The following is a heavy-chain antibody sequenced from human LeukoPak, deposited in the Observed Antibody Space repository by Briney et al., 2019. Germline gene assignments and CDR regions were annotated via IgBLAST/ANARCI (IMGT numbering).Heavy chain of an antibody. D-gene: IGHD2-21*01. CDR2: ISSSTDDI. V-gene: IGHV3-21*04. CDR3: ASDWGGYYFDY. CDR1: EIIFSRNN. J-gene: IGHJ4*02. Sequence: GGSLRLSCTASEIIFSRNNMHWVRQAPGKVLEWVSSISSSTDDIHYADSVKGRFTISRDDAKSSLYLQMNSLRAEDTAMYYCASDWGGYYFDYWGQGTLVTVSS.